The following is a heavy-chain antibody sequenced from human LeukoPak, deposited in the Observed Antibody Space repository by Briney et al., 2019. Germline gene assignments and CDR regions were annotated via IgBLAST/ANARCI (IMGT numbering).Heavy chain of an antibody. J-gene: IGHJ5*02. V-gene: IGHV3-30*18. CDR2: ISYDGSNK. CDR1: GFTFSSYG. Sequence: PGRSLRLSCAASGFTFSSYGMHWVRQAPGKGLEWVAVISYDGSNKYYADSVKGRFTISRDNSKNTLYLQMNSLGAEDTAVYYCAKVGLSYYGSGSYYNWFDPWGQGTLVTVSS. D-gene: IGHD3-10*01. CDR3: AKVGLSYYGSGSYYNWFDP.